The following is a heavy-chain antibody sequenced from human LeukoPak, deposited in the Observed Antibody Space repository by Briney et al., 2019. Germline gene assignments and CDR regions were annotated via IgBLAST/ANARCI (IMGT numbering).Heavy chain of an antibody. CDR1: GYTFTVYY. Sequence: ASVKVSFKASGYTFTVYYVHWVRQAPGQGREWMGWMNPKSGGTNYAQKFEARVTMNRDTSISTAYMELSRLRFDDTAVYYCARDRVLAAAGTADYWGQGTLVTVSS. CDR3: ARDRVLAAAGTADY. CDR2: MNPKSGGT. D-gene: IGHD6-13*01. V-gene: IGHV1-2*02. J-gene: IGHJ4*02.